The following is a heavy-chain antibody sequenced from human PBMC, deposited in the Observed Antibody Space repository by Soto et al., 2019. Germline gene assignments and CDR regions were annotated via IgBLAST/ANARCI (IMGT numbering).Heavy chain of an antibody. CDR1: GYTLTELS. J-gene: IGHJ6*03. D-gene: IGHD2-15*01. CDR2: FDPEDGET. CDR3: AARGGRDYYMDV. V-gene: IGHV1-24*01. Sequence: GASVKVSCKVSGYTLTELSMHWVRQAPGKGLEWMGGFDPEDGETIYAQKFQERVTITRDMSTSTAYMELNSLRSDDTAVYYCAARGGRDYYMDVWGKGTMVTVSS.